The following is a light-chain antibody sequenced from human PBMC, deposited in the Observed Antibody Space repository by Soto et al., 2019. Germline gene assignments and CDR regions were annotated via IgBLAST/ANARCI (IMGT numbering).Light chain of an antibody. CDR2: GAS. CDR3: QQYNNWPT. CDR1: QTVSSY. Sequence: EMVSPPSPATLPLSPGSRATLSCRASQTVSSYLAWYQRKPGQAPRLLIYGASNRATGIPDRFSGSGSGTDFTLTISSLQSEDFAVYYCQQYNNWPTFGQGTKVDIK. V-gene: IGKV3D-15*01. J-gene: IGKJ1*01.